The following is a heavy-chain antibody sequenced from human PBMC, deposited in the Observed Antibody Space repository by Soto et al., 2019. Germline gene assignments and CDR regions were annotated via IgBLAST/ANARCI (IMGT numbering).Heavy chain of an antibody. CDR3: AKDATRTNGWYHFDY. CDR2: LNDRGDTT. D-gene: IGHD6-19*01. J-gene: IGHJ4*02. Sequence: PAGALSLSFSASVFAFSYFAMCWVRQAPGKGLEWVSVLNDRGDTTYYTDSVKGRFTISRDNSKSTLFLQMNSLRAEDTAVYYCAKDATRTNGWYHFDYWGQGALVTVS. V-gene: IGHV3-23*01. CDR1: VFAFSYFA.